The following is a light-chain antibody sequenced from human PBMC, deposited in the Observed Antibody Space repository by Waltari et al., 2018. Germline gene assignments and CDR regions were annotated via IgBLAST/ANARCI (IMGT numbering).Light chain of an antibody. CDR3: LQDYTYPWT. CDR1: QYIRND. CDR2: GAY. V-gene: IGKV1-6*01. J-gene: IGKJ1*01. Sequence: AIQMTQSPSSLSASVGDRVTITCRASQYIRNDLGWYQQKPGKAPKLLIYGAYSLQTGVPSRFSGSGAGTDFTLTINSLQPEDFATYYCLQDYTYPWTFGPGTKVEIK.